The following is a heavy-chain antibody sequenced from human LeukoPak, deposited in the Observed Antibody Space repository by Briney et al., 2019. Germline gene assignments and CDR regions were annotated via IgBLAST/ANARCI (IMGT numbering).Heavy chain of an antibody. Sequence: GGSLRLSCAVSGFTFSSYAMNWVRQAPGKGLEWVSSISVSGGTTYYADSVKGRFTISRDNSKNTLYLQMNSLRAEDTAIYYCAKDCSGSGNFYDYWGQGTLVTVSS. D-gene: IGHD1-26*01. V-gene: IGHV3-23*01. CDR3: AKDCSGSGNFYDY. J-gene: IGHJ4*02. CDR2: ISVSGGTT. CDR1: GFTFSSYA.